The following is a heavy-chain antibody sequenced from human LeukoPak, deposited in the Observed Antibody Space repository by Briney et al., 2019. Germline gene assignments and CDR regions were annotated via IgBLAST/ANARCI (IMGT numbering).Heavy chain of an antibody. D-gene: IGHD3-16*01. CDR1: GFTFSSYS. J-gene: IGHJ4*02. CDR2: ISSSSSTI. Sequence: GGSLRLSCAASGFTFSSYSMNWVRQAPGKGLEWVSYISSSSSTIYYADSVKGRFTISRDNAKNSLYLQMNSLRAEDTAVYYCGRAKIWAILPDFDYWGQGTLVTVSS. V-gene: IGHV3-48*01. CDR3: GRAKIWAILPDFDY.